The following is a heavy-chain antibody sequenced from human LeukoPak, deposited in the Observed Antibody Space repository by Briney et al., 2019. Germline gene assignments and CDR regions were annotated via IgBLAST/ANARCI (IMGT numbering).Heavy chain of an antibody. CDR3: ARVRDAFDI. J-gene: IGHJ3*02. V-gene: IGHV3-23*01. D-gene: IGHD1-1*01. CDR1: GFPFSSYA. Sequence: GGSLRLSCAASGFPFSSYAMSWVRQAPGKGLEGVSAISGSGGSTYYADSVKGRFTISRDNSKNTLYLQMNSLRAEDTAVYYCARVRDAFDIWGQGTMVTVSS. CDR2: ISGSGGST.